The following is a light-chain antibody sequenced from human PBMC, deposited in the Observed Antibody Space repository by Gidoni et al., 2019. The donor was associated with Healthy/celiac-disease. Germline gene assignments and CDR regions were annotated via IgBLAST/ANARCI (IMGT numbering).Light chain of an antibody. CDR2: QDS. J-gene: IGLJ2*01. V-gene: IGLV3-1*01. CDR1: KLGDKY. CDR3: QAWDSSPHVV. Sequence: SYELTQPRSVSVSPGQTASITCSGDKLGDKYACWYQQKPGQSPVLVIYQDSKRPSGIPERFSGSNSGNTATLTISGTQAMDEADYYCQAWDSSPHVVFGGGTKLTVL.